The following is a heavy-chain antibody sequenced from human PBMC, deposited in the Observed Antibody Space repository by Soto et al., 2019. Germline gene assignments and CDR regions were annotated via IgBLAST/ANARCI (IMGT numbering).Heavy chain of an antibody. D-gene: IGHD6-13*01. Sequence: QVQLQESGPGLVKPSGTLSLTCAVSGGSISSSNWWSWVRQPPGKGLEWIGEIYHSGSTNYNPSLKSRVTISVDKSKNQFSLKLSSVTAADTAVYYCARDRAPGIAAAGSYWYFDLWGRGTLVTVSS. V-gene: IGHV4-4*02. CDR1: GGSISSSNW. CDR3: ARDRAPGIAAAGSYWYFDL. CDR2: IYHSGST. J-gene: IGHJ2*01.